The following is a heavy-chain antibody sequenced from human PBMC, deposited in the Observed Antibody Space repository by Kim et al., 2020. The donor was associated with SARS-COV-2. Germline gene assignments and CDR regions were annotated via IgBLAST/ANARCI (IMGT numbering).Heavy chain of an antibody. J-gene: IGHJ4*02. V-gene: IGHV1-69*01. CDR3: ARAYSSSNVSY. Sequence: ANSAQKYQGRVTITADESARTAYMELSSLRSEDTAVYYCARAYSSSNVSYWGQGTLVTVSS. D-gene: IGHD6-6*01. CDR2: A.